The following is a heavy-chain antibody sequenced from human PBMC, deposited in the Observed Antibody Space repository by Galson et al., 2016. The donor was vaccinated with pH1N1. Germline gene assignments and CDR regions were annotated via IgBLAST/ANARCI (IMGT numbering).Heavy chain of an antibody. V-gene: IGHV4-61*09. CDR3: ARDRSVLRYFDWLPNWFDP. J-gene: IGHJ5*02. CDR2: VYSSGRT. D-gene: IGHD3-9*01. Sequence: TLSLTCTVSGASISSGGYHWSWIRRSAGKGLEWIGHVYSSGRTNYRPSLESRVTISIDTSKNQFSLKLDSVTAAETAIYYCARDRSVLRYFDWLPNWFDPWGQGALVTVSS. CDR1: GASISSGGYH.